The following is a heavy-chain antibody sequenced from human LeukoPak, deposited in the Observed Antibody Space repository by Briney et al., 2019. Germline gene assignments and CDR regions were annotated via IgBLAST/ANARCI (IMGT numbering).Heavy chain of an antibody. D-gene: IGHD1-26*01. CDR1: GFTFSSYA. V-gene: IGHV3-30*04. CDR2: MSYDGVDE. CDR3: ATEWAGATRRFEH. Sequence: GGSLRLSCAASGFTFSSYAMSWVRQAPGKGLEWVAVMSYDGVDEYYADSVKGRFTIFRDNSKDTLYLQLNALTADDTAVYYCATEWAGATRRFEHWGQGTLVTVSS. J-gene: IGHJ4*02.